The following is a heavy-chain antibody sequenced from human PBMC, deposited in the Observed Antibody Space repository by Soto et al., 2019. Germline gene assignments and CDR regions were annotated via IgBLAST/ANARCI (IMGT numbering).Heavy chain of an antibody. CDR3: ARDRNGGGNLYGVYYYYGMDV. CDR1: GGSISSSNW. V-gene: IGHV4-4*02. CDR2: IYHSGST. D-gene: IGHD2-15*01. J-gene: IGHJ6*02. Sequence: SETLSLTCAVSGGSISSSNWWSWVRQPPGKGLEWIGEIYHSGSTNYNPSLKSRVTISVDTSKNQFSLKLSSVTAADTAVYYCARDRNGGGNLYGVYYYYGMDVWGQGTTVTVSS.